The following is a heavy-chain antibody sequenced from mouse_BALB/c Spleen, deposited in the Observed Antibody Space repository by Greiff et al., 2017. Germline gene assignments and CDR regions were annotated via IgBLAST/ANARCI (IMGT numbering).Heavy chain of an antibody. Sequence: QVQLQQSGAELAKPGASVKMSCKASGYTFTSYWMHWVKQRPGQGLEWIGYINPSTGYTEYNQKFKDKATLTADKSSSTAYMQLSSLTSEDSAVYYCARWGDGYYVWFAYWGQGTLVTVSA. CDR1: GYTFTSYW. D-gene: IGHD2-3*01. CDR2: INPSTGYT. V-gene: IGHV1-7*01. CDR3: ARWGDGYYVWFAY. J-gene: IGHJ3*01.